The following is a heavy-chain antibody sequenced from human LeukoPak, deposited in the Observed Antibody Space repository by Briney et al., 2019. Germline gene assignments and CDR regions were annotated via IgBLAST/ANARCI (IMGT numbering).Heavy chain of an antibody. Sequence: GASVKVSCKASGYTFTGYYMHLVRQSPGQGFEWMGWINPNSGGTNYAQKFQGWVTMTRDTSISTAYMELSRLRSDDTAVYYCARTGDANYWYFDLWGRGTLVTVSS. CDR1: GYTFTGYY. CDR3: ARTGDANYWYFDL. CDR2: INPNSGGT. V-gene: IGHV1-2*04. D-gene: IGHD7-27*01. J-gene: IGHJ2*01.